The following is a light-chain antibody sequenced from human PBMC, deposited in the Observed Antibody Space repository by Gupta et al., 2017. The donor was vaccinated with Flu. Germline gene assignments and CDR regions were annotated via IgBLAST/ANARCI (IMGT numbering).Light chain of an antibody. CDR3: QSYDSSVI. CDR2: EDN. Sequence: NFMLTQPHSVSESPGKTVTISCPRSGGSIASNYVQWYQQRPGSAPTTVIYEDNQRPSGVPDRFSGSIDSSSNSASLTISGLKTEDEDDYYWQSYDSSVIFGGGTKLTVL. V-gene: IGLV6-57*03. CDR1: GGSIASNY. J-gene: IGLJ2*01.